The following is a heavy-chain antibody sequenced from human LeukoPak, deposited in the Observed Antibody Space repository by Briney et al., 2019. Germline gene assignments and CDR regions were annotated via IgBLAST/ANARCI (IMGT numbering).Heavy chain of an antibody. V-gene: IGHV3-23*01. D-gene: IGHD4-11*01. CDR3: ADSNYWYPVDY. Sequence: GGSLRLSCAASGFTFSNYAMRWVRQAPGKGLEWVSSISRSGDSTYCADSVKGRFTISRDNSKNTLYLQMNSLRAEDTALYYCADSNYWYPVDYWGQGTLVTVSS. CDR1: GFTFSNYA. J-gene: IGHJ4*02. CDR2: ISRSGDST.